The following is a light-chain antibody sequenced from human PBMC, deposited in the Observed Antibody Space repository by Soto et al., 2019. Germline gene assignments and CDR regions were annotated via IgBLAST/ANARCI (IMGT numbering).Light chain of an antibody. CDR3: SSYAGSNTFV. Sequence: LTQPASVSGSPGQSITISCAGTSSDIGAYNFVSWYQQHPGKAPKLMIYNVNNRPSGFSSRFAGSKSGNTASLTISGLRAEDEADYYCSSYAGSNTFVFGTGTKVTVL. V-gene: IGLV2-14*03. J-gene: IGLJ1*01. CDR1: SSDIGAYNF. CDR2: NVN.